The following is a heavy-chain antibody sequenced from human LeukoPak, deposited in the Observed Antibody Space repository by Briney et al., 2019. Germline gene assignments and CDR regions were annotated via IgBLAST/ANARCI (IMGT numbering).Heavy chain of an antibody. CDR1: GGSMRTVSYY. CDR2: IYYSGST. Sequence: SDTLSLTCTVSGGSMRTVSYYWGWIRQPPGKGLEWIGGIYYSGSTYYNPSLKRRVTISVDAAKNQFSLKLSSVTAADTAVYYCARHSPANKWLVQNYYYMDVWGKGSTVSVSS. CDR3: ARHSPANKWLVQNYYYMDV. J-gene: IGHJ6*03. V-gene: IGHV4-39*01. D-gene: IGHD6-19*01.